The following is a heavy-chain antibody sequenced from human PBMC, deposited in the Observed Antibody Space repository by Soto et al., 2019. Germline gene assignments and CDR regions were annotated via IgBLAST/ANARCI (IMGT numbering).Heavy chain of an antibody. CDR1: GGSISSGGYY. D-gene: IGHD1-26*01. J-gene: IGHJ6*02. CDR3: ARYLGRDYYYYYYGMDV. Sequence: SLTCTVSGGSISSGGYYWSWIRQHPGKGLEWIGYIYYSGSTYYNPSLKSRVTISVDTSKNQFSLKLSSVTAADTAVYYCARYLGRDYYYYYYGMDVWGQGTTVTVSS. V-gene: IGHV4-31*03. CDR2: IYYSGST.